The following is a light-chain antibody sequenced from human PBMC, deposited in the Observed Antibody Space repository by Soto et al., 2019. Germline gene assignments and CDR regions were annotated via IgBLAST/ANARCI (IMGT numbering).Light chain of an antibody. CDR2: GAS. V-gene: IGKV3-15*01. J-gene: IGKJ4*01. CDR3: QQYNNWPLT. CDR1: QLVRGSQ. Sequence: EIVMTQSPATLSVSPGEQVTLSCRDSQLVRGSQVAWYQQKPGEAPRLLIFGASIRATGIPARFSGSGSGTEFTLTISSLQSEDFAVYYCQQYNNWPLTFGGGTKVDIK.